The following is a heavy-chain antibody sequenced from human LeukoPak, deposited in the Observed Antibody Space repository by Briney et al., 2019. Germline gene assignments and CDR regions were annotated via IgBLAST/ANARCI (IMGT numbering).Heavy chain of an antibody. Sequence: EASVKVSCKASGYTFTSYGISWVRQAPGQGLEWMGWISAYNGNTNYAQKLQGRVTMTTDTSTSTAYMELRSPRSDDTAVYYCARTYYYDSSGYYPIDYWGQGTLVTVSS. D-gene: IGHD3-22*01. J-gene: IGHJ4*02. CDR2: ISAYNGNT. CDR3: ARTYYYDSSGYYPIDY. CDR1: GYTFTSYG. V-gene: IGHV1-18*01.